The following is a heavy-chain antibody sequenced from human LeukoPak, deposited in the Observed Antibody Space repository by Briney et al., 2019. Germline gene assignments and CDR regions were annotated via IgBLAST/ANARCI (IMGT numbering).Heavy chain of an antibody. CDR2: IGGVGGST. J-gene: IGHJ4*02. V-gene: IGHV3-23*01. CDR1: GFTFSTYA. CDR3: AKRGRYYFDY. Sequence: GGSLRLSCAASGFTFSTYAMSWVREAPGKGLEWVSAIGGVGGSTYYADSLKGRFTISRDTSKSTLYLQMHSLRAEDTAVYYCAKRGRYYFDYWGQGTLVTVSS.